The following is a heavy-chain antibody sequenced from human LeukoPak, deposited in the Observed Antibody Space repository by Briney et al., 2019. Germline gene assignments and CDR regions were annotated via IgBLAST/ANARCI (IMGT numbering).Heavy chain of an antibody. J-gene: IGHJ6*02. CDR3: ARDRRDYYYYGMDV. Sequence: SETLSLTCAVSGGSISSSNWWSWVRQPPGKGLEWIGEIYHSGSTNYNPSLKSRVTISVDKSKNQFSLKLSSVTAADTAVYYCARDRRDYYYYGMDVWGQGTTVTVSS. CDR1: GGSISSSNW. CDR2: IYHSGST. V-gene: IGHV4-4*02.